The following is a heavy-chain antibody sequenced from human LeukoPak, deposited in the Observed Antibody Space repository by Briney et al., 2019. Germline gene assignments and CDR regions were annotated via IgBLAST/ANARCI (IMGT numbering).Heavy chain of an antibody. V-gene: IGHV3-66*02. CDR1: GFTVSSNY. CDR2: IHSGGNT. CDR3: AREELTYSSSGWSIFDY. Sequence: GGSLRLSCAASGFTVSSNYMSWVRQAPGKGLEWVSVIHSGGNTYYAGSVKGRFTISRDNSKNTLYLQMNSLRAEDTAVYYCAREELTYSSSGWSIFDYWGQGTLVTVSS. D-gene: IGHD6-13*01. J-gene: IGHJ4*02.